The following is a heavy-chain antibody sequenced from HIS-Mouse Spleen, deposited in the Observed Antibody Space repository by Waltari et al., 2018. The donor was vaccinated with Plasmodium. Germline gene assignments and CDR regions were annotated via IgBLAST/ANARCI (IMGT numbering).Heavy chain of an antibody. CDR2: IDWDDDK. D-gene: IGHD6-6*01. CDR1: GFSLSTSGMC. CDR3: ARTTYSSSSAKYYYYGMDV. Sequence: QVTLRESGPALVKPTQTLTLTCTFSGFSLSTSGMCVTWIRQPPGKALEWLARIDWDDDKYYSTPLKTRLTISKDTSKNQVVLTMTNMDPVVTATYYCARTTYSSSSAKYYYYGMDVWGQGTTVTVSS. V-gene: IGHV2-70*15. J-gene: IGHJ6*02.